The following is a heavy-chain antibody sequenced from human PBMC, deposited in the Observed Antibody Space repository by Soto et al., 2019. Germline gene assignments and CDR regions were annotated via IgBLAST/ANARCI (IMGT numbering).Heavy chain of an antibody. CDR3: AREGAAPYYDYGMDV. CDR2: IDYSGST. D-gene: IGHD6-6*01. CDR1: GGSISSGGYF. J-gene: IGHJ6*02. Sequence: QVQLQESGPGLVKPSQTLSLTCTVSGGSISSGGYFWSWIRQHPGKVLEWIGFIDYSGSTYYNPSLTSRVTISVDTSKNPFSLKLSSVTAADTAVYYCAREGAAPYYDYGMDVWGQGTTVTFSS. V-gene: IGHV4-31*03.